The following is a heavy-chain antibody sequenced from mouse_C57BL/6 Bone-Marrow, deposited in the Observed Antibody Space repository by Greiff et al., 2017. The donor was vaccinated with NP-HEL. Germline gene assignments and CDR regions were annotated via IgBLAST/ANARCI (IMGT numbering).Heavy chain of an antibody. CDR1: GYTFTSYW. CDR3: AREGDDGPYAMDY. CDR2: IDPSDSYT. Sequence: QVQLQQPGAELVMPGASVKLSCKASGYTFTSYWMHWVKQRPGQGLEWIGEIDPSDSYTNYNQKFKGKSTLTVDKSSSTAYMQLSSLTSEDSAVYYCAREGDDGPYAMDYWGQGTSVTVSS. D-gene: IGHD2-3*01. V-gene: IGHV1-69*01. J-gene: IGHJ4*01.